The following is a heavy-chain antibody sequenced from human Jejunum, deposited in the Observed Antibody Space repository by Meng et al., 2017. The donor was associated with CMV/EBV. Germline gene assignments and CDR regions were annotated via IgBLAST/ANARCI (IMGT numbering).Heavy chain of an antibody. CDR1: GFNFKDYW. CDR2: IRCDGGER. J-gene: IGHJ4*02. Sequence: LKISCAASGFNFKDYWVDWGRQAPGRGLEWVANIRCDGGERYYVNSVEGRFFIYRDNARNTLYLQMNSLRGDDSAIYYCTRALDYWGQGTPVTVSS. V-gene: IGHV3-7*04. CDR3: TRALDY.